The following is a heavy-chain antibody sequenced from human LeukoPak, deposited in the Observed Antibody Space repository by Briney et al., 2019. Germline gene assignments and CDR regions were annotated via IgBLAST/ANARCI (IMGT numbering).Heavy chain of an antibody. Sequence: GGSLRLSCAASGFTFSSYSMNWVRQAPGKGLEWVSSISSSSSYIYYADSVKGRFTISRDNAKNSLYLQMSSLRAEDTAVYYCARDSLDYYDSSGYYYPDYWGQGTLVTVSS. CDR3: ARDSLDYYDSSGYYYPDY. J-gene: IGHJ4*02. V-gene: IGHV3-21*01. CDR1: GFTFSSYS. CDR2: ISSSSSYI. D-gene: IGHD3-22*01.